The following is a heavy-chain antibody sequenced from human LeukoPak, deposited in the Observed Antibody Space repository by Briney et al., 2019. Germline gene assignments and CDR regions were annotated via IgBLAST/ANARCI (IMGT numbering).Heavy chain of an antibody. CDR2: VHYSGST. D-gene: IGHD3-10*01. CDR3: ATNPWGSGSLLH. J-gene: IGHJ4*02. V-gene: IGHV4-59*01. Sequence: SEILSLTCTVSGGSIRSYYCSWIRQPPGQGLEWIGFVHYSGSTNYNPSLKSRVTISLDTSKNHFSLELTSVTAADTALYYCATNPWGSGSLLHWGQGTPVTVSS. CDR1: GGSIRSYY.